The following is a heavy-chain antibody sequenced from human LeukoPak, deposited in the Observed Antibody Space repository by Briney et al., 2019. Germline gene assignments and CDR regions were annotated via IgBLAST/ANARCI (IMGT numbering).Heavy chain of an antibody. Sequence: GGSLRLSCAASGFTFSDYYMSWIRQAPGKGLEGVSYISSSGSTIYYADSVKGRFTISRDNAKNSLYLQMNSLRAEDTAVYYCARESRYSSGPQFDYWGQGTLVTVSS. J-gene: IGHJ4*02. CDR1: GFTFSDYY. D-gene: IGHD6-19*01. CDR2: ISSSGSTI. V-gene: IGHV3-11*01. CDR3: ARESRYSSGPQFDY.